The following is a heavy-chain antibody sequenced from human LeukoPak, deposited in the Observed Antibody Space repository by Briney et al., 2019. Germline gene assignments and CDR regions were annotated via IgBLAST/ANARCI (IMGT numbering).Heavy chain of an antibody. D-gene: IGHD1-1*01. CDR3: ARARGTTGTTRIAFDI. CDR1: GFTFNTYA. Sequence: GKSLRLSCAASGFTFNTYAMHWVRQAPGKGLEWVAVISYDGGTKYYADSVKGRFTISRDNSKNTVYLQMDSLRPEATAVCYCARARGTTGTTRIAFDIWGKGTMVTVSS. CDR2: ISYDGGTK. J-gene: IGHJ3*02. V-gene: IGHV3-30-3*01.